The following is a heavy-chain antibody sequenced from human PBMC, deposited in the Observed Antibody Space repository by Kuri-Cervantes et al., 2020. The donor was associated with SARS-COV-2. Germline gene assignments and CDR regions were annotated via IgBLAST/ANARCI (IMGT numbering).Heavy chain of an antibody. Sequence: GESLKISCAASGFTFSNYAMYWVRQAPGKGLEYVSAISSNGDGTYYADSVKGRFTMSRDNSKNTLYLQMGSLRAEDMAMYYCARVSRSGYLDYWGQGTLVTVSS. D-gene: IGHD3-3*01. CDR1: GFTFSNYA. CDR3: ARVSRSGYLDY. CDR2: ISSNGDGT. V-gene: IGHV3-64*02. J-gene: IGHJ4*02.